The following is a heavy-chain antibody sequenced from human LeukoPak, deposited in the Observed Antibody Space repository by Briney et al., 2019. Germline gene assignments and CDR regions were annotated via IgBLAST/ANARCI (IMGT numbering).Heavy chain of an antibody. J-gene: IGHJ4*02. CDR1: GGSIRTYC. V-gene: IGHV4-4*07. D-gene: IGHD2-8*01. CDR3: ARVGANDYFDY. Sequence: SETLSLTCTVSGGSIRTYCWIWIRQADGKGLEWIGRICSSGTTIYNPSLKSRVIMSLDMSNNQFSLKLSSVTAADTAVYYCARVGANDYFDYWGQGTLVTVSS. CDR2: ICSSGTT.